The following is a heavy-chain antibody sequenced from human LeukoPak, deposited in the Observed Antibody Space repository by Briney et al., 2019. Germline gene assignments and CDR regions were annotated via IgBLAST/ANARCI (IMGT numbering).Heavy chain of an antibody. V-gene: IGHV1-24*01. Sequence: ASVKVSCKVSGYTRTELSMHWVRQAPGKGLEWMGGFDPEDGETIYAQKFQGRVTMTEDTSTDTAYMELSSLRSEDTAVYYCATLAFSGIAAAGTDFQHWGQGTLVTVSS. J-gene: IGHJ1*01. CDR1: GYTRTELS. CDR3: ATLAFSGIAAAGTDFQH. CDR2: FDPEDGET. D-gene: IGHD6-13*01.